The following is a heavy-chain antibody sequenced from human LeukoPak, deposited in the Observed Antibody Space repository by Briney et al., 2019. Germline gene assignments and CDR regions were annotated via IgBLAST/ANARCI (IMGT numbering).Heavy chain of an antibody. V-gene: IGHV3-48*02. CDR2: ITASGTAM. CDR3: ASSGSYRFDY. Sequence: QAGGSLRLSCAASGFTFSSYSMIWVRQAPGKGLEWVSHITASGTAMFYADSVKGRFTISRDNAKNSLYLQMNSLRDEDTAVYYCASSGSYRFDYWGQGTLVTVSS. D-gene: IGHD1-26*01. CDR1: GFTFSSYS. J-gene: IGHJ4*02.